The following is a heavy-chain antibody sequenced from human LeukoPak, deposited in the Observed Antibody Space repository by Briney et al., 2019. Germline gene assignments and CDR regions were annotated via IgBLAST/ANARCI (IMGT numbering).Heavy chain of an antibody. CDR2: IYYSGST. J-gene: IGHJ4*02. Sequence: GSLRLSCAASGFTFSSYSMNWVRQPPGKGLEWIGSIYYSGSTYYNPSLKSRVTISVDTSKNQFSLKLSSVTAADTAVYYCARDGPGYWGQGTLVTVSS. CDR1: GFTFSSYS. CDR3: ARDGPGY. V-gene: IGHV4-39*07.